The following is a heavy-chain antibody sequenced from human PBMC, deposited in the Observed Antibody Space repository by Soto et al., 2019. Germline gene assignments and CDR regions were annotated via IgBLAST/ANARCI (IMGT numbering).Heavy chain of an antibody. V-gene: IGHV4-59*08. J-gene: IGHJ4*02. Sequence: QVQLRESGPGLVKPSETLSLTCTVSGGSISSYYWSWIRQPPGKGLEWIGYIYYSGSTNYNPSLKSRVTISVDTSKNQFSLKLSSVTAADTAVYYCARHGGYGDYRGDFDYWGQGTLVTVSS. CDR2: IYYSGST. CDR1: GGSISSYY. D-gene: IGHD4-17*01. CDR3: ARHGGYGDYRGDFDY.